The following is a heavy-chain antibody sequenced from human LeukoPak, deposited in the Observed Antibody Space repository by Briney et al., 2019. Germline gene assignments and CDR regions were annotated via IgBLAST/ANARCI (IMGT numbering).Heavy chain of an antibody. CDR2: TSSSGSYI. Sequence: GGSLRLSCAASGFTFGSYSMNWVRQAPGKGLEWVSSTSSSGSYIYYADSVKGRFIISRDNAKNSLYLQMNSLRAEDSAIYYCARTDGSGSYSDYWGQGTLVTVSS. D-gene: IGHD3-10*01. J-gene: IGHJ4*02. V-gene: IGHV3-21*01. CDR1: GFTFGSYS. CDR3: ARTDGSGSYSDY.